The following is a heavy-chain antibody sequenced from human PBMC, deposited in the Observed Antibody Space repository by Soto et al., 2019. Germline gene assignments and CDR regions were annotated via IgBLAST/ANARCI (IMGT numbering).Heavy chain of an antibody. D-gene: IGHD3-22*01. CDR3: ARDSLYYDSSGYPYAFDI. Sequence: QTGGSLRLSCAASGFTFSSYGMHWVRQAPGKGLEWVAVIWYDGSNKYYADSVKGRFTISRDNSENTLYLQTNSLRAEDTAVYYCARDSLYYDSSGYPYAFDIWGQGTMVTVSS. CDR2: IWYDGSNK. CDR1: GFTFSSYG. J-gene: IGHJ3*02. V-gene: IGHV3-33*01.